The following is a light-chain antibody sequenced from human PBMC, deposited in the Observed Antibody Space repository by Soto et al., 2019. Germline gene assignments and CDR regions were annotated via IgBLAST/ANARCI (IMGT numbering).Light chain of an antibody. V-gene: IGKV3-15*01. Sequence: EIVMTQSPASLSVSPGETATLSCRASQSISNSLAWYQQKPGQAPSLLIYGASTRATGIPARFSGSGSGTEFTLTISSLQSEDAALYYCQQYNNWPPRTFGQGTKLEIK. CDR1: QSISNS. CDR2: GAS. CDR3: QQYNNWPPRT. J-gene: IGKJ2*01.